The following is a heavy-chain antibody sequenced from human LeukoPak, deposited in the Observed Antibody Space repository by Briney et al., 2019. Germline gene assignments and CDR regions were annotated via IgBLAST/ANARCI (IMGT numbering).Heavy chain of an antibody. J-gene: IGHJ4*02. Sequence: GGSLRLSCAASGFTFSSYWMTWVRQAPGKGLEWVANIREDGSEKYYVDSVEGRFTVSRDNAKNSLYLQENSLRAEDTAVYYCARDRHSSAWGQGTLVTVSS. D-gene: IGHD6-25*01. CDR1: GFTFSSYW. CDR3: ARDRHSSA. V-gene: IGHV3-7*01. CDR2: IREDGSEK.